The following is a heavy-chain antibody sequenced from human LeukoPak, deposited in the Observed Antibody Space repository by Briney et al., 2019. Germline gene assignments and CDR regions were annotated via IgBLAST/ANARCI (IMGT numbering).Heavy chain of an antibody. CDR2: IYYSGST. CDR3: ARDLGATYYYYYMDV. V-gene: IGHV4-30-4*08. Sequence: SETLSLTCTVSGGSLSSGDYYWSWIRQPPGKGLEWIGYIYYSGSTYYNPSLKSRVTISVDTSKNQFSLKLSSVTAADTAVYYCARDLGATYYYYYMDVWGKGTTVTVSS. CDR1: GGSLSSGDYY. J-gene: IGHJ6*03.